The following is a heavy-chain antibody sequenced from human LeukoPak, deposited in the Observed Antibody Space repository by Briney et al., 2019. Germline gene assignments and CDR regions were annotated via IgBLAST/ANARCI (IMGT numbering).Heavy chain of an antibody. J-gene: IGHJ5*02. CDR3: ARDRRAYVAVVAARSSNWFDP. Sequence: SETLSLTCTVSGGSISSSSYYWGWIRQPPGKGLEWIGSIYHSGSTYYNPSLKSRVTISVDTSKNQFSLKLSSVTAADTAVYYCARDRRAYVAVVAARSSNWFDPWGQGTLVTVSS. V-gene: IGHV4-39*07. CDR1: GGSISSSSYY. CDR2: IYHSGST. D-gene: IGHD2-15*01.